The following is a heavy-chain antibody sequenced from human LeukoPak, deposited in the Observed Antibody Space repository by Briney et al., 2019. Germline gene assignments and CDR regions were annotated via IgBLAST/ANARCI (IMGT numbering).Heavy chain of an antibody. Sequence: ASVKVSCKASGYTFTGYYMHWVRQAPGQGLEWMGWINPNSGGTNYAQKFQGRVTMTRDTSISTAYMELSSLRSEDTAVYYCARGQYYYDSSLDYWGQGTLVTVSS. D-gene: IGHD3-22*01. CDR1: GYTFTGYY. CDR3: ARGQYYYDSSLDY. CDR2: INPNSGGT. V-gene: IGHV1-2*02. J-gene: IGHJ4*02.